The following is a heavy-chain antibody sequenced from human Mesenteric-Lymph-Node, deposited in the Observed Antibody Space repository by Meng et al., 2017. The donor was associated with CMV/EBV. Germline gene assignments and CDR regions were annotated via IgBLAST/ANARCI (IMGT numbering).Heavy chain of an antibody. Sequence: SETLSLTCAVYGGSFSGYYWSWIRQPPGKGLEWIGSIYYSGSTYYNPSLKSRVTISVDTSKNQFSLKLSSVTAADTAVYYCARVPIYYYYYGMDVWGQGTTVTVSS. CDR1: GGSFSGYY. V-gene: IGHV4-34*01. CDR3: ARVPIYYYYYGMDV. CDR2: IYYSGST. J-gene: IGHJ6*02.